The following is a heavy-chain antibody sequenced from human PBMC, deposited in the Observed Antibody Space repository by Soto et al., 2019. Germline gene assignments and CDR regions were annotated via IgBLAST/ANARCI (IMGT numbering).Heavy chain of an antibody. V-gene: IGHV3-11*06. CDR1: GFTFSDYY. Sequence: PGGSLRLSCAAPGFTFSDYYMSWIRQAPGKGLEWVSYISSSSSYTNYADSVKGRFTISRDNAKNSLYLQMNSLRAEDTAVYYCARVNSRRAFDIWGQGTMVTVS. CDR3: ARVNSRRAFDI. J-gene: IGHJ3*02. CDR2: ISSSSSYT. D-gene: IGHD4-4*01.